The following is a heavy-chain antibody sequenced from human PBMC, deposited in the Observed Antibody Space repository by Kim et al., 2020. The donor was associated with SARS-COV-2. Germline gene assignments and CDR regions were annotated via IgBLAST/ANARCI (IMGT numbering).Heavy chain of an antibody. V-gene: IGHV1-18*01. J-gene: IGHJ6*02. CDR1: GYTFTSYG. Sequence: ASVKVSCKASGYTFTSYGISWVRQAPGQGLEWMGWISAYNGNTNYAQKLQGRVTMTTDTSTSTAYMELRSLRSDDTAVYYCARVFPGRSPRTLNYYYYGMDVWGQGTTVTVSS. CDR3: ARVFPGRSPRTLNYYYYGMDV. CDR2: ISAYNGNT. D-gene: IGHD2-15*01.